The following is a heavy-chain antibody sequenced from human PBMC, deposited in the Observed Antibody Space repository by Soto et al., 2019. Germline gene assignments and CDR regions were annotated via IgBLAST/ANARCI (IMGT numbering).Heavy chain of an antibody. CDR3: ARGECVGGTCYSLAGSFYYYMDV. V-gene: IGHV3-74*01. D-gene: IGHD2-15*01. CDR2: INSDGSVS. Sequence: EVQLVESGGGLVQPGGSLRLSCAASGFTFGNYWMYWVRQAPGKGLVWVSRINSDGSVSSYADSVKGRLTISRDNVKHTLYLQMDRLRAEDTAVYYCARGECVGGTCYSLAGSFYYYMDVWGKGTTVTVFS. CDR1: GFTFGNYW. J-gene: IGHJ6*03.